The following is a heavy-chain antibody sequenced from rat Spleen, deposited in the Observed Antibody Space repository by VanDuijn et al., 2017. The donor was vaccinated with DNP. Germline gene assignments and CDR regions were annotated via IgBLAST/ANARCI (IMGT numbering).Heavy chain of an antibody. CDR2: ISYDGGST. Sequence: EVQLVETGGGLVQPGRSLKLSCVASGFTFSNYYMAWVRQAPTKGLEWVTSISYDGGSTSYRDSVKGRFTISRDNARSTLYLQMDSLRSEDTATYYCTTDFERGYWGQGVMVTVSS. V-gene: IGHV5-20*01. D-gene: IGHD1-11*01. CDR1: GFTFSNYY. CDR3: TTDFERGY. J-gene: IGHJ2*01.